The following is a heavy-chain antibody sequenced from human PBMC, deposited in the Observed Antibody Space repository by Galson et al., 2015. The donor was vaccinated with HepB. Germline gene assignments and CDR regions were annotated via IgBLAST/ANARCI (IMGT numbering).Heavy chain of an antibody. CDR2: IKQDGSEK. J-gene: IGHJ4*02. V-gene: IGHV3-7*03. CDR3: ARARGGVTNYFDY. D-gene: IGHD4-17*01. CDR1: GFTFDDYA. Sequence: SLRLSCAASGFTFDDYAMHWVRQAPGKGLEWVANIKQDGSEKYYVDSVKGRFTISRDNAKNSLYLQMNSLRAEDTAVYYCARARGGVTNYFDYWGQGTLVTVSS.